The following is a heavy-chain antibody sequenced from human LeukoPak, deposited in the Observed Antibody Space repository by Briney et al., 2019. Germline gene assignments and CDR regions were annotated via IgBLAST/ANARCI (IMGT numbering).Heavy chain of an antibody. CDR2: IYYSGST. V-gene: IGHV4-39*01. J-gene: IGHJ4*02. D-gene: IGHD5-12*01. CDR3: ARGRRGSRGVDC. Sequence: PSETLSLTCTVSGGSISSSSYYWGWIRQPPGKGLEWIGSIYYSGSTYYNPSLKSRVTISVDTSKNQFSLKLSSVTAADTAVYYCARGRRGSRGVDCWGQGTLVTVSS. CDR1: GGSISSSSYY.